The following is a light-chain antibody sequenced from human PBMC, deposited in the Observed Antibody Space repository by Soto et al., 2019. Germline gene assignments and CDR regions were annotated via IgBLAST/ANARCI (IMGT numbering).Light chain of an antibody. V-gene: IGKV3-11*01. CDR3: QQRSNWPLT. CDR2: DAS. Sequence: EIVLTQSPAPLSLSPGERATLSCRASQSVSSYLAWYQQKPGQAPRLLIYDASNRATGIPARFSGSGSGTDFTLTISSLEPEDFAVYYCQQRSNWPLTFGRGTRLEIK. J-gene: IGKJ5*01. CDR1: QSVSSY.